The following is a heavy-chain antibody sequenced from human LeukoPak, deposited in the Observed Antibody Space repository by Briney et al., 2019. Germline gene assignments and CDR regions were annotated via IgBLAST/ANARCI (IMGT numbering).Heavy chain of an antibody. CDR3: ARGRVVPATRLDY. D-gene: IGHD2-15*01. J-gene: IGHJ4*02. Sequence: GRSLRLSCAASGFTFSNYAMHWVRQAPGKGQEWVAVISYDAKYKYYADSLKGRFTISRDNSNNTLYLQMNSLGSEDTAVYYCARGRVVPATRLDYWGRGTLVTVSS. CDR2: ISYDAKYK. V-gene: IGHV3-30*04. CDR1: GFTFSNYA.